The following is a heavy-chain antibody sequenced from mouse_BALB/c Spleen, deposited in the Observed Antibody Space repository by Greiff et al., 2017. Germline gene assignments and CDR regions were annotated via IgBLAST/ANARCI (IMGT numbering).Heavy chain of an antibody. J-gene: IGHJ1*01. CDR3: ARDYGSSYGYFDV. V-gene: IGHV3-8*02. CDR2: ISYSGST. CDR1: GDSITSGY. D-gene: IGHD1-1*01. Sequence: EVKLQESGPSLVKPSQTLSLTCSVTGDSITSGYWNWIRKFPGNKLEYMGYISYSGSTYYNPSLKSRISITRDTSKNQYYLQLNSVTTEDTATYYCARDYGSSYGYFDVWGAGTTVTVSS.